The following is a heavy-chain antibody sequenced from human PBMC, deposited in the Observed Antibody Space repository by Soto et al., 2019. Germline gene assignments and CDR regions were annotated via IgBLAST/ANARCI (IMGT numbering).Heavy chain of an antibody. D-gene: IGHD6-13*01. J-gene: IGHJ5*02. V-gene: IGHV3-30-3*01. CDR1: GFTFSSYA. CDR2: ISYDGSNK. Sequence: QVQLVESGGGVVQPGRSLRLSCAASGFTFSSYAMHWVHQAPGKGLEWVAVISYDGSNKYYADSVKGRFTISRDNSKNTLYLQMNSLRAEDTAVYYCECIAAARTPWGQGTLVTVSS. CDR3: ECIAAARTP.